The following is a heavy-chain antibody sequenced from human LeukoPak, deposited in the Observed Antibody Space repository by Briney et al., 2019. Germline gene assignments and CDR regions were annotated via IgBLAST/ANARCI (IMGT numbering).Heavy chain of an antibody. CDR3: ARQSDYDSSGWPFDY. D-gene: IGHD3-22*01. CDR1: GGSFSGYY. J-gene: IGHJ4*02. Sequence: KPSETLSLTCAVYGGSFSGYYRSWIRQPPGKGLEWIGEINHSGSTNYNPSLKSRVTISVDTSKNQFSLKLSSVTAADTAVYYCARQSDYDSSGWPFDYWGQGTLVTVSS. CDR2: INHSGST. V-gene: IGHV4-34*01.